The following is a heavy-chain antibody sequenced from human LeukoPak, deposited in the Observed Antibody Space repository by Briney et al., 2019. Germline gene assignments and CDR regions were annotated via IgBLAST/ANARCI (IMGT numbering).Heavy chain of an antibody. V-gene: IGHV3-53*01. CDR2: IYSGGST. J-gene: IGHJ4*02. CDR1: GFTVSSNY. D-gene: IGHD3/OR15-3a*01. CDR3: ALDSGPYYFDY. Sequence: PGGSLRLSCAASGFTVSSNYMSWVRQAPGKGLEWVSVIYSGGSTYYADPVKGRFTISRDNSKNTLYLQMNSLRAEDTAVYYCALDSGPYYFDYWGQGTLVTVSS.